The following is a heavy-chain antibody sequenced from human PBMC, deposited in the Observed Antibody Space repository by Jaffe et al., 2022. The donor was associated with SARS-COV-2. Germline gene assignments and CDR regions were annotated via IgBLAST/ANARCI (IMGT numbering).Heavy chain of an antibody. V-gene: IGHV3-13*01. CDR1: GFIFNDYD. D-gene: IGHD3-3*01. CDR3: ARVRRHFYYMDV. J-gene: IGHJ6*03. CDR2: IDSAGDI. Sequence: VQLVESGGGVVQPGGSLRLSCAASGFIFNDYDMHWVRQTTGKGLEWVSSIDSAGDIYSADSVKGRFTISRENAKNSLYLQMSSLRAGDTAVYYCARVRRHFYYMDVWGKGTTVTVSS.